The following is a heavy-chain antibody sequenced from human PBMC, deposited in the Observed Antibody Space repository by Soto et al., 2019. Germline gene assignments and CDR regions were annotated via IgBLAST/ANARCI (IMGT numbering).Heavy chain of an antibody. CDR2: RWYDGSNK. J-gene: IGHJ4*02. CDR1: GFTFSSYG. D-gene: IGHD3-10*01. CDR3: AIGGFGELLSDLFDY. V-gene: IGHV3-33*01. Sequence: QVQLVESGGGVVQPGRSLRLSCAASGFTFSSYGMHWVLQAPGKGRAWVAVRWYDGSNKYYADCVKGRFTISRDNSKNTLYLQMNSLGAEDTAVYYCAIGGFGELLSDLFDYWGQGTLVTVSS.